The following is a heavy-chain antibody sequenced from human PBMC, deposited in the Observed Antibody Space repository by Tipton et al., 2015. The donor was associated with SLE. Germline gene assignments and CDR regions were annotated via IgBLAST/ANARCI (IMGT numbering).Heavy chain of an antibody. Sequence: SLRLSCAASGFSFGRFWMSWVRQAPGKGLEWIGNIYHSGSTYYNPSLKSRVTISVDTSKNQFSLKLNSVTAADTAVYYCARPLIGGSSGFFESWGQGTLVTVSS. CDR2: IYHSGST. CDR3: ARPLIGGSSGFFES. V-gene: IGHV4-4*02. CDR1: GFSFGRFW. D-gene: IGHD2-15*01. J-gene: IGHJ4*02.